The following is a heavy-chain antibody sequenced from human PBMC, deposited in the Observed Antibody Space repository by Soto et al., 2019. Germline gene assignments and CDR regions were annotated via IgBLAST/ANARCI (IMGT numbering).Heavy chain of an antibody. CDR3: ARGDREDIAVVVGGRPGEYGVDV. CDR1: GFTFRSYA. D-gene: IGHD2-15*01. V-gene: IGHV3-30-3*01. Sequence: PGGSLRLSCAASGFTFRSYAMHWVRQAPGKGLECVAVISYDGSNKFYRDSVKGRFTISRDNSKNTLYLQINSLRYEDTAVYYCARGDREDIAVVVGGRPGEYGVDVWGQGTTVTVSS. J-gene: IGHJ6*02. CDR2: ISYDGSNK.